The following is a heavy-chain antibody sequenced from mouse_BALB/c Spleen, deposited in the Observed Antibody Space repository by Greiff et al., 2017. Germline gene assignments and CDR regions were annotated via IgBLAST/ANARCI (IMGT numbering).Heavy chain of an antibody. CDR1: GFSLTSYG. Sequence: QVQLKQSGPGLVQPSQSLSITCTVSGFSLTSYGVHWVRQSPGKGLEWLGVIWSGGSTDYNAAFISRLSISKDNSKSQVFFKMNSLQANDTAIYYCARNGYYRYDGWFAYWGQGTLVTVSA. CDR3: ARNGYYRYDGWFAY. V-gene: IGHV2-2*02. CDR2: IWSGGST. D-gene: IGHD2-14*01. J-gene: IGHJ3*01.